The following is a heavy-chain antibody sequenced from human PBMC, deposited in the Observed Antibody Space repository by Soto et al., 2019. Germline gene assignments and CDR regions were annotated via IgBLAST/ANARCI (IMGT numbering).Heavy chain of an antibody. J-gene: IGHJ4*02. CDR1: GGTFSSYT. V-gene: IGHV1-69*02. D-gene: IGHD5-12*01. CDR2: IIPILGIA. CDR3: ARTYSGYDSPDIDY. Sequence: SVKVSCKASGGTFSSYTISWVRQAPGQGLEWMGRIIPILGIANYAQKFQGRVTITADKSTSTAYMELSSLRSEDTAVYYCARTYSGYDSPDIDYWGQGTLVTVST.